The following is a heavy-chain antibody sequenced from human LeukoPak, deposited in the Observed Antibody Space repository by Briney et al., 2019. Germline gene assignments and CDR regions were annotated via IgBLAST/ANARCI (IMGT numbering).Heavy chain of an antibody. J-gene: IGHJ4*02. V-gene: IGHV3-30*18. CDR3: AKGSRAYQLLSFLAY. Sequence: PGRSLRLSCAASGFTFSSYGMHWARQAPGKGLEWVAVISYDGSNKYYADSVKGRFTISRDNSKNTLYLQMNSLRAEDTAVYYCAKGSRAYQLLSFLAYWGQGTLVTVSS. CDR1: GFTFSSYG. CDR2: ISYDGSNK. D-gene: IGHD2-2*01.